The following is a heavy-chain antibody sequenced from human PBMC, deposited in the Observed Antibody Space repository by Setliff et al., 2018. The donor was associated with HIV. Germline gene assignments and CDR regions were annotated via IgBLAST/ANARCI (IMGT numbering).Heavy chain of an antibody. CDR3: VKDLAANIYDFSALYYVPYPVGS. CDR2: INNRGDRT. CDR1: GFFFSRHV. Sequence: GGSLRLSCEGSGFFFSRHVMSWVRQAPGKGLEWVSGINNRGDRTDYADSVKGRFTISRDNSKNTVDLQMNSLTVEDTAVYYCVKDLAANIYDFSALYYVPYPVGSWGQGTLVTVS. J-gene: IGHJ5*02. D-gene: IGHD3-16*01. V-gene: IGHV3-23*01.